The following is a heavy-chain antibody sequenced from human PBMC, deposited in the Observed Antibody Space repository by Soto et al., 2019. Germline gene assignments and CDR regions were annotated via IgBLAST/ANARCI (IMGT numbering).Heavy chain of an antibody. CDR3: ARAQDTATGTFGYYYGMDV. CDR2: ISAYNGNT. V-gene: IGHV1-18*01. Sequence: ASVKVSCKASGYTFTSYGISWVRQAPGQGLEWMGWISAYNGNTNYAQKLQGRVTMTTDTSTSTAYMELRSLRSDDTAVYYCARAQDTATGTFGYYYGMDVWGQGTTVTVSS. D-gene: IGHD5-18*01. J-gene: IGHJ6*02. CDR1: GYTFTSYG.